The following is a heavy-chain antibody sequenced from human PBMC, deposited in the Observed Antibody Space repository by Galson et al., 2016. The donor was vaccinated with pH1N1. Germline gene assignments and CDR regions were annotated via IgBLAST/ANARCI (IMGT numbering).Heavy chain of an antibody. D-gene: IGHD3-16*01. CDR2: INQDASVK. CDR3: ARAVGGVDSQ. J-gene: IGHJ4*02. V-gene: IGHV3-7*04. Sequence: SLRLSCAASGFTFSDYWITWVRQAPGRGLGWVANINQDASVKYYLDSVRGRFTISRDNARSSVLLQMNSLRAEDTAVYYCARAVGGVDSQWGQGTLITVSS. CDR1: GFTFSDYW.